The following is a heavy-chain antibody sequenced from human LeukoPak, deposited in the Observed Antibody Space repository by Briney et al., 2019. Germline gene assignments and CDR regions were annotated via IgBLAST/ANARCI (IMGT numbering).Heavy chain of an antibody. Sequence: PSETLSLTCTVSGGSISSSSYYWGWIRQPPGKGLECIGSIYYSGSTYYNPSLKSRVTISVDTSKNQFSLKLSSVTVADTAVYYCARRYYDSRFDYWGQGTLVTVSS. CDR3: ARRYYDSRFDY. CDR1: GGSISSSSYY. V-gene: IGHV4-39*01. CDR2: IYYSGST. D-gene: IGHD3-22*01. J-gene: IGHJ4*02.